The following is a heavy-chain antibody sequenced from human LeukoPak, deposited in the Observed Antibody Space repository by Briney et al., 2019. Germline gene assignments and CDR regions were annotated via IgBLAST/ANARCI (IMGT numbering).Heavy chain of an antibody. V-gene: IGHV3-73*01. Sequence: GGSLRLSCAASGFTFSGSAMHWVRQASGKGLEWVGRIRSKANSYATAYAASVKGRFTIPRDDSKNTAYLQMNSLKTEDTAVYYCTKGFGELSIWGQGTMVTVSS. CDR1: GFTFSGSA. CDR2: IRSKANSYAT. D-gene: IGHD3-10*01. J-gene: IGHJ3*02. CDR3: TKGFGELSI.